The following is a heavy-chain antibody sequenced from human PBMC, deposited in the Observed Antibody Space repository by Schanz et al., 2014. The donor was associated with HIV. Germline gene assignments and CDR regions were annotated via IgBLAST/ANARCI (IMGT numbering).Heavy chain of an antibody. CDR2: IRGGAGGT. V-gene: IGHV3-23*01. J-gene: IGHJ3*02. CDR3: ARTAPTKYYYDSSGVRGAFDI. CDR1: GFTFNSYA. D-gene: IGHD3-22*01. Sequence: DVQLLESGGGLLHPGGSLRLSCAASGFTFNSYAMNALSWVRQAPGRGLEWVSDIRGGAGGTYYADSVKGRFTISRDNAKNSLYLQMNSLRDEDTAVYYCARTAPTKYYYDSSGVRGAFDIWGQGTMVTVSS.